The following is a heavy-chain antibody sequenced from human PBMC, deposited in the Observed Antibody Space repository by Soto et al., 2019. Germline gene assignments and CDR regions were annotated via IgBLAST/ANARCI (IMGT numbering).Heavy chain of an antibody. CDR1: GGTFSSYA. J-gene: IGHJ5*02. Sequence: SVKVSCKASGGTFSSYAISWVRQAPGQGLEWMGGIIPIFGTANYAQKFQGRVTITADESTSTAYMELSSLRSEDTAVYYCARVTGSGRHQRYCSGGSCYSDWFDPWGQGTLVTVSS. CDR3: ARVTGSGRHQRYCSGGSCYSDWFDP. CDR2: IIPIFGTA. V-gene: IGHV1-69*13. D-gene: IGHD2-15*01.